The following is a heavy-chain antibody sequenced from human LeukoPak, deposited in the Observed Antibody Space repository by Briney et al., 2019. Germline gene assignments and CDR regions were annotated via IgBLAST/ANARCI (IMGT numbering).Heavy chain of an antibody. V-gene: IGHV3-30*18. J-gene: IGHJ6*02. CDR2: ISYDGSNK. CDR3: AKAGTGYSGNYGMDV. CDR1: GFTFSSYG. D-gene: IGHD5-12*01. Sequence: GGSLRLSCAASGFTFSSYGMHWVRQAPGKGLEWVAVISYDGSNKYYADSVKGRFTISRDNSKNTLYLQMNSLRAEDTAVYYCAKAGTGYSGNYGMDVWSQGTTVTVSS.